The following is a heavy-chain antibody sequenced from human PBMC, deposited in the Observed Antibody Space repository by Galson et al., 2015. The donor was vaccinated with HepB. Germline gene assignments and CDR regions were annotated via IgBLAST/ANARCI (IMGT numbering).Heavy chain of an antibody. CDR1: GFIFSDFY. D-gene: IGHD4-11*01. J-gene: IGHJ4*02. CDR2: ISGSGRYT. V-gene: IGHV3-11*06. Sequence: SLRLSCAASGFIFSDFYMSWIRQAPGKGLEWISYISGSGRYTTYADSVKGRFTISRDNAAKSLFLQMNSLGVEDTAVYYCARDLPDDYSNYEVIPYWGQGTLVTVSS. CDR3: ARDLPDDYSNYEVIPY.